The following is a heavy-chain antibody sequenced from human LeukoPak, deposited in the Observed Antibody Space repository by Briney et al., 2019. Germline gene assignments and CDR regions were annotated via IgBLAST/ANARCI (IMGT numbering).Heavy chain of an antibody. CDR1: GFTFSDHY. CDR3: ATSYGSGSYGH. CDR2: IYSGGNT. Sequence: PGGSLRLSCAASGFTFSDHYIDWVRQAPGKGLEWVSVIYSGGNTYYADSVKGRFTISRDNSKNTLYLQMNSLSTEDTAVYYCATSYGSGSYGHWGQGTLVTVSS. J-gene: IGHJ4*02. V-gene: IGHV3-53*01. D-gene: IGHD3-10*01.